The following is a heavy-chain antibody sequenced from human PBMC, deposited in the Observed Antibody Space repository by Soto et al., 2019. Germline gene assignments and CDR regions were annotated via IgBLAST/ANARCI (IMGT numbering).Heavy chain of an antibody. CDR3: ASSYGSGYRAFDY. D-gene: IGHD3-10*01. Sequence: QVQLVQSGAEVKRPGSSVKVSCKASGDTFNFYSINWVRQAPGLGLEWMGRGKPIFSMSKYAQKFQGRVTITVDKYTSTAYMELSIMRSEATAIYYCASSYGSGYRAFDYWGQGALVTVSS. CDR1: GDTFNFYS. J-gene: IGHJ4*02. V-gene: IGHV1-69*02. CDR2: GKPIFSMS.